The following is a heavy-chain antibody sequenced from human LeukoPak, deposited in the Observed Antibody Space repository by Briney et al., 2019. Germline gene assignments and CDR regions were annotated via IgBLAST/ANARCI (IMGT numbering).Heavy chain of an antibody. J-gene: IGHJ6*02. CDR1: GFTFSSYW. V-gene: IGHV3-7*01. D-gene: IGHD3-9*01. Sequence: PGGSLRLSCAASGFTFSSYWMSWVRQAPGKGLEWVANIKQDGSEKYYVDSVKGRFTISRDNAKNSLYLQMNSLRAEDTAVYYCARDRYDILTGYYGMDVWGQGTTVTVSS. CDR3: ARDRYDILTGYYGMDV. CDR2: IKQDGSEK.